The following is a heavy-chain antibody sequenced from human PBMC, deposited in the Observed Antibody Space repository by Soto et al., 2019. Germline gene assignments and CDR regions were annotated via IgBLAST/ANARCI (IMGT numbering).Heavy chain of an antibody. CDR3: AREGGNDFWSGSRWFDP. D-gene: IGHD3-3*01. CDR2: INPSGGST. V-gene: IGHV1-46*01. CDR1: GYTFTSYY. Sequence: ASVKVSGKASGYTFTSYYMHWVRQAPGQGLEWMGIINPSGGSTSYAQKFQGRVTMTRDTSTSTVYMELSSLRSEDTAVYYCAREGGNDFWSGSRWFDPWGQGTLVTVSS. J-gene: IGHJ5*02.